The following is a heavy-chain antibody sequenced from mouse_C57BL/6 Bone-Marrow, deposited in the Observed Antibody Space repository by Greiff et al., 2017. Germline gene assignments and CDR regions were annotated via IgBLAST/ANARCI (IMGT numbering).Heavy chain of an antibody. V-gene: IGHV1-81*01. Sequence: QVQLQQSGAELARPGASVKLSCKASGYTFTSYGISWVKQRTGPGLEWIGEIYPRSGNTYYNEKFKGKATLTADKSSSTAYMELRSLTSEDSAVYFCAGYYGSSPGYFDVWGTGTTVTVSS. J-gene: IGHJ1*03. CDR2: IYPRSGNT. CDR1: GYTFTSYG. D-gene: IGHD1-1*01. CDR3: AGYYGSSPGYFDV.